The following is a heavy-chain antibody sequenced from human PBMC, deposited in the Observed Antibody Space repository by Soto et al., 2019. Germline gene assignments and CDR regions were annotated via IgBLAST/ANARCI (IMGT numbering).Heavy chain of an antibody. Sequence: QITLKESGPTLVKPTETLTLTCTFSGFSLNSPSVGVNWIRQPPGKALEWLALIYWNEDNHYSPSLRSRLTLTKRTSNNQVFLGMTNIEPVDTAPSYCALGSGWLSDYWSQGTLVTVSS. V-gene: IGHV2-5*01. CDR3: ALGSGWLSDY. D-gene: IGHD6-19*01. CDR2: IYWNEDN. J-gene: IGHJ4*02. CDR1: GFSLNSPSVG.